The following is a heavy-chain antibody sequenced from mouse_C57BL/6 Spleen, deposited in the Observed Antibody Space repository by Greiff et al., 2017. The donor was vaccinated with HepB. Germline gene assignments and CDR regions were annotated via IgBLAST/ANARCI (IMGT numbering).Heavy chain of an antibody. CDR3: NLPWLAMDY. V-gene: IGHV6-3*01. CDR2: IRLKSDNYAT. J-gene: IGHJ4*01. Sequence: EVMLVESGGGLVQPGGSMKLSCVASGFTFSNYWMNWVRQSPEKGLEWVAQIRLKSDNYATHYAESVKGRFTISRDDSKSSVYLQMNNLRAEDTGIYYCNLPWLAMDYWGQGTSVTVSS. CDR1: GFTFSNYW.